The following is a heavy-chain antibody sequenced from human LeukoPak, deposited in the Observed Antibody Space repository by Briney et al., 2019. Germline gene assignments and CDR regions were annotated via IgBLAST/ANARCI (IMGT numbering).Heavy chain of an antibody. D-gene: IGHD3-22*01. CDR2: IYHSGST. V-gene: IGHV4-38-2*02. CDR1: GYSISSGYY. Sequence: SETLSLTCTVSGYSISSGYYWGWIRQPPGKGLEWIGRIYHSGSTYYNPSLKSRVTISVDTSKNQFPLKLSSVTAADTAVYYCARGITMIDYWGQGTLVTVSS. J-gene: IGHJ4*02. CDR3: ARGITMIDY.